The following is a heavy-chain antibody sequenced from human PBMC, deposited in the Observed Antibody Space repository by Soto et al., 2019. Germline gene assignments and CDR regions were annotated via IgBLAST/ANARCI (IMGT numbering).Heavy chain of an antibody. CDR1: GFTFTSYS. D-gene: IGHD6-25*01. CDR2: IRSSSGYI. J-gene: IGHJ4*02. CDR3: AREPAGGVDY. Sequence: EVQLVESGGGLVKPGGSLRLSCAASGFTFTSYSMNWVRQAPGKGLEWVSSIRSSSGYIYYADSVKGRFTIPRDNAKNSLYLQKHSLRAEDRAVYYCAREPAGGVDYGGQGTLVTVSS. V-gene: IGHV3-21*01.